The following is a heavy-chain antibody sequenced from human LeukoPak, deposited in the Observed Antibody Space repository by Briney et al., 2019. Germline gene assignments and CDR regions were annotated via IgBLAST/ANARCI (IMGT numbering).Heavy chain of an antibody. CDR1: GFTFSSYS. D-gene: IGHD2-15*01. J-gene: IGHJ6*03. Sequence: GGSLRLSCAASGFTFSSYSMNWVRQAPGKGLEWVSSISSSSSYIYYADSVKGRFTISRDNAKNSLYLQMNSLRAEDTAVYYCARDPGYCSGGSCQYYYYYYMDVWDKGTTVTVSS. CDR3: ARDPGYCSGGSCQYYYYYYMDV. CDR2: ISSSSSYI. V-gene: IGHV3-21*01.